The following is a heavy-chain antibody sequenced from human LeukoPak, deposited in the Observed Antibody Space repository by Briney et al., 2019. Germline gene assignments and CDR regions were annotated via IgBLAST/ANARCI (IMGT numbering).Heavy chain of an antibody. V-gene: IGHV3-30*02. Sequence: GGPLSPSCAASGSTFSSSGMHWVRQPPGKGRKWVAVIRSDSSSKYYADSGKGRFTISRDNPENTLYLQMNSLRVEDTAVYYCAKETRRRSMNDGFDIWGQGTMVTVSS. CDR2: IRSDSSSK. CDR1: GSTFSSSG. J-gene: IGHJ3*02. D-gene: IGHD2-8*01. CDR3: AKETRRRSMNDGFDI.